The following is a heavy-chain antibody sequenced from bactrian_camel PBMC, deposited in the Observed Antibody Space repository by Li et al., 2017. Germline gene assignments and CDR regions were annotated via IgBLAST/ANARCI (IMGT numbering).Heavy chain of an antibody. CDR3: ANESLAY. Sequence: HVQLVESGGGSVQAGGSLRLSCTHSGYTSSRQCMGWFRQAPGKAREGIAGIRRAGDEYYADSVKGRFTSSKGNTINTAYLQMDSLKSEDTALYYCANESLAYWGQGTQVTVS. V-gene: IGHV3S1*01. J-gene: IGHJ4*01. CDR2: IRRAGDE. CDR1: GYTSSRQC. D-gene: IGHD1*01.